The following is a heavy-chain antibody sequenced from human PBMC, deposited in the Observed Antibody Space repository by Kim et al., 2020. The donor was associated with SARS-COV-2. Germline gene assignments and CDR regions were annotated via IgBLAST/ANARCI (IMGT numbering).Heavy chain of an antibody. D-gene: IGHD2-21*01. J-gene: IGHJ4*02. CDR3: ARELWWRFDY. V-gene: IGHV3-7*01. CDR1: GFIFSGHW. Sequence: GGSLRLSCAAPGFIFSGHWMTWVRQAPGKGLESVAKIKPDGSEKYYVGSVKGRFTISRDNAKNSLFLQMNSLTTEDTAVYYCARELWWRFDYWGQGTLVTVSS. CDR2: IKPDGSEK.